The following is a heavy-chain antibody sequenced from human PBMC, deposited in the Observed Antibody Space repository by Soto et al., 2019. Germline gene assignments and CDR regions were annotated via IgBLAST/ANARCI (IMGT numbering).Heavy chain of an antibody. CDR1: GYTFTSYA. V-gene: IGHV1-3*01. CDR3: ARGLNVYYSDY. Sequence: QVQLVQSGAEVKKPGASVKVSCKASGYTFTSYAMHWVRQAPGQRLEGMGWINAGNGNTKYSQKFQGRVTITRDTSASTAYMELSSLRSEDTAVYYCARGLNVYYSDYWGQGTLVTVSS. CDR2: INAGNGNT. D-gene: IGHD3-10*01. J-gene: IGHJ4*02.